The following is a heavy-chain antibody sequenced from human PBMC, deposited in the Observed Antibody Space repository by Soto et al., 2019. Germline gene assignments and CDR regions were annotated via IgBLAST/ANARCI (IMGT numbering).Heavy chain of an antibody. J-gene: IGHJ4*02. Sequence: PGGSLRLSCEASGFTFSSYSMNWVRQAPGKGLEWVASITSSRTYIYYADSVKGRFTTSRDNAKSSLFLQMNSLRAEDTAVYYCGRGVSVAARVYDYWGRGALVTVSS. V-gene: IGHV3-21*01. CDR2: ITSSRTYI. CDR3: GRGVSVAARVYDY. D-gene: IGHD6-6*01. CDR1: GFTFSSYS.